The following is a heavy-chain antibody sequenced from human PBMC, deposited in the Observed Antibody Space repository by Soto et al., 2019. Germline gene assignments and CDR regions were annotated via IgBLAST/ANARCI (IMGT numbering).Heavy chain of an antibody. CDR3: ARSGDNYNVLDY. CDR1: GFSISEHY. CDR2: SSNSGTFT. V-gene: IGHV3-11*03. J-gene: IGHJ4*02. Sequence: GGSLRLSCAASGFSISEHYMSWIRQAPGKGLEWVSYSSNSGTFTKYADSVKGRFSISRDNAKNSLYLEINSLRGEDTAIYYCARSGDNYNVLDYWGQGTPVTV. D-gene: IGHD3-10*02.